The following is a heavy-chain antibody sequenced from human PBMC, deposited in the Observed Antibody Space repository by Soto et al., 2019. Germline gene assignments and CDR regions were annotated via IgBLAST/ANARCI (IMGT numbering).Heavy chain of an antibody. Sequence: GGSLRLSCAASGFTFSSYSMNWVRQAPGKGLEWVSYISSSSSTIYYVDSVKGRFTISRDNAKNSLYLQMNSLRAEDTAVYYCAREKVVRGVKGGDAFDIWGQGTMVTVSS. J-gene: IGHJ3*02. D-gene: IGHD3-10*01. CDR2: ISSSSSTI. CDR1: GFTFSSYS. V-gene: IGHV3-48*01. CDR3: AREKVVRGVKGGDAFDI.